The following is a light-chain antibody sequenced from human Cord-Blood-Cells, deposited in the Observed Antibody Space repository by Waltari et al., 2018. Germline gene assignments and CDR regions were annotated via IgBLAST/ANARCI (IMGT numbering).Light chain of an antibody. CDR3: SSYTSSSTLVV. CDR1: SSDVGGYNY. Sequence: QSALTQPASVSGSPGQSITLSCTGTSSDVGGYNYVSWYQQHPGKAPKLMIYEVSNRPSGVSNRCSGSKSGNTASLTISGLQAEDEADYYCSSYTSSSTLVVFGGGTKLTVL. V-gene: IGLV2-14*01. CDR2: EVS. J-gene: IGLJ2*01.